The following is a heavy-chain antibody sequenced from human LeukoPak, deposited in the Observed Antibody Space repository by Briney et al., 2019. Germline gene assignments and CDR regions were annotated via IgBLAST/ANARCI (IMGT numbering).Heavy chain of an antibody. CDR3: ARAIRVGWFDP. J-gene: IGHJ5*02. D-gene: IGHD1-26*01. CDR2: TYYRSKWFF. V-gene: IGHV6-1*01. CDR1: GDSVSSYNVA. Sequence: SQTLSLTCAISGDSVSSYNVAWHWIRQSPSRGLEWLGRTYYRSKWFFDYAVSLRGRITINADTSKNQFSLQLNSVTPEDTSVYYCARAIRVGWFDPWGQGTLVTVSS.